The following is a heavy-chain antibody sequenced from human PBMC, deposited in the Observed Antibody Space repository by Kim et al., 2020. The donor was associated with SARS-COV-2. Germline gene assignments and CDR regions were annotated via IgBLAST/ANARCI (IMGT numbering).Heavy chain of an antibody. Sequence: SETLSLTCTVSGGSIRNANYYWSWIRHPAGKGLEWIGHIYTRGSTNYNPSLKSRVTISVDTSKNQFSLRLSSVTAADTAVYYCARSYCSGDNCYYYGIDVWGQGTTVTVSS. V-gene: IGHV4-61*09. CDR1: GGSIRNANYY. J-gene: IGHJ6*02. CDR3: ARSYCSGDNCYYYGIDV. CDR2: IYTRGST. D-gene: IGHD2-15*01.